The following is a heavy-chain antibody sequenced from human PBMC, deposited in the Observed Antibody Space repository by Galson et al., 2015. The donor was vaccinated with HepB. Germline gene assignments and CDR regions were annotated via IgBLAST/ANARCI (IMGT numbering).Heavy chain of an antibody. D-gene: IGHD6-13*01. CDR3: ARGTSTPFIAAADYYYYGMDV. J-gene: IGHJ6*02. V-gene: IGHV3-13*04. Sequence: SLRLSCAASGFTFSSYDMHWVRQATGKGLEWVSAIGTAGDTYYPGSVKGRFTISRENAKNSLYLQMNSLRAGDTAVYYCARGTSTPFIAAADYYYYGMDVWGQGTTVTVSS. CDR1: GFTFSSYD. CDR2: IGTAGDT.